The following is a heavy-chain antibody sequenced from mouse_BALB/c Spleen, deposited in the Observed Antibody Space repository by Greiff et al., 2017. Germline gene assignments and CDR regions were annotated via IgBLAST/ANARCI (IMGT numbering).Heavy chain of an antibody. D-gene: IGHD1-1*01. CDR2: IDPENGDT. J-gene: IGHJ2*01. V-gene: IGHV14-4*02. CDR3: NGITTVVATDVDY. CDR1: GFNIKDYY. Sequence: EVQLQQSGAELVRSGASVKLSCTASGFNIKDYYMHWVKQRPEQGLEWIGWIDPENGDTEYAPKFQGKATMTADTSSNTAYLQLSSLTSEDTAVYYCNGITTVVATDVDYWGQGTTLTVSS.